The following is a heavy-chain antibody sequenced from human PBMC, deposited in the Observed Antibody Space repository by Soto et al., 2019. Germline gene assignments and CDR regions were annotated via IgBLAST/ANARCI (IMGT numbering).Heavy chain of an antibody. CDR2: ISGSGGST. J-gene: IGHJ1*01. D-gene: IGHD3-10*02. V-gene: IGHV3-23*01. Sequence: GGSLRLSCAASGFTFSSYAMSWVRQAPGKGLEWVSAISGSGGSTYYADSVKGRFTISRDISKNTLYLQMNSLRAEDTAVYYCAKVTMFPPNEYFQHWGQGTLVTVSS. CDR1: GFTFSSYA. CDR3: AKVTMFPPNEYFQH.